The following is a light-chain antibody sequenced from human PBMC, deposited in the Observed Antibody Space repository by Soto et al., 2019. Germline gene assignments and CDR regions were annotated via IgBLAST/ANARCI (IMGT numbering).Light chain of an antibody. J-gene: IGLJ1*01. Sequence: VLTQPPTTSGNPGQRLTISCSGTTSNILRNYVYWYRQFPGTAPRVLISMNDQRPSGVPDRFSGSKSGTSASLAIGGLRSEDEADYYCAPWDDSLSGYVFGTGSKGTVL. V-gene: IGLV1-47*01. CDR1: TSNILRNY. CDR2: MND. CDR3: APWDDSLSGYV.